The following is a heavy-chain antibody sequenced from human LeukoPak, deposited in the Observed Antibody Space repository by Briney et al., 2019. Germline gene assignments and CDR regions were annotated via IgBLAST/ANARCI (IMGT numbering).Heavy chain of an antibody. V-gene: IGHV3-33*06. CDR1: GFTFSSYG. D-gene: IGHD6-13*01. CDR3: AKKVAAGFYYFDY. J-gene: IGHJ4*02. CDR2: IWYDGTNK. Sequence: SGGSLRLSCAASGFTFSSYGMHWVRQAPGKGLEWVAVIWYDGTNKYYADSAKGRFTISRDNSKNTLYLQMNSLRAEDTAVYYCAKKVAAGFYYFDYWGQGTLVTVSS.